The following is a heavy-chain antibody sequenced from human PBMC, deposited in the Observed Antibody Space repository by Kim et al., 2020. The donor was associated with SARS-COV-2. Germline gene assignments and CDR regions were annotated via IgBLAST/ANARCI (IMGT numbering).Heavy chain of an antibody. J-gene: IGHJ5*02. D-gene: IGHD4-17*01. CDR2: INHSGST. CDR3: ARAFKGTTRWFDP. CDR1: GGSFSGYY. V-gene: IGHV4-34*01. Sequence: SETLSLTCAVYGGSFSGYYWSWIRQPPGKGLEWIGEINHSGSTNYNPSLKSRVTISVDTSKNQFSLKLSSVTAADTAVYYCARAFKGTTRWFDPWGQGT.